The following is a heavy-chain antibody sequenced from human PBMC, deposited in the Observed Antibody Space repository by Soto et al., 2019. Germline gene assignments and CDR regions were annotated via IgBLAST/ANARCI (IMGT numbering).Heavy chain of an antibody. CDR1: GFTFSNYG. D-gene: IGHD6-19*01. J-gene: IGHJ4*02. CDR3: GRLVTGTWCGDY. Sequence: EVQLLGSGGGLVQPGESLRLSCAASGFTFSNYGMTWVRQAPGKGLEWVSAISAGEGSAFYTDSVKGRFTISRDNSRNTLYLQMNSLRAEDTATYYCGRLVTGTWCGDYWGQGTLVSVSS. V-gene: IGHV3-23*01. CDR2: ISAGEGSA.